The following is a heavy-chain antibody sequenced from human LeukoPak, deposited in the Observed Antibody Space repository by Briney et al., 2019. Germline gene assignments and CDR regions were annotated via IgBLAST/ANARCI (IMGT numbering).Heavy chain of an antibody. D-gene: IGHD6-13*01. CDR1: GYSFTSYW. V-gene: IGHV5-10-1*01. CDR2: IDPSDSYT. CDR3: ARHYSSSPLGVDV. Sequence: GESLKISCKGSGYSFTSYWISWVRQMPGKGLEWMGRIDPSDSYTNYSPSFQGHATISADKSISAAYLQWSSLKASDTAMYYCARHYSSSPLGVDVWGQGTTVTVSS. J-gene: IGHJ6*02.